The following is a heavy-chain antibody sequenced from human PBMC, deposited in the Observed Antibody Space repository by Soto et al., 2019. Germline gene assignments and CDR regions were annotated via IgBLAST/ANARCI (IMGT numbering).Heavy chain of an antibody. V-gene: IGHV3-30-3*01. CDR3: ARVEYYGSGSYYNALDY. D-gene: IGHD3-10*01. J-gene: IGHJ4*02. Sequence: PGRSLRLSCAASGFTFSSYAMHWVLQAPGKGLEWVAVISYDGSNKYYADSVKGRFTISRDNSKNTLYLQMNSLRAEDTAVYYCARVEYYGSGSYYNALDYWGQGTLVTVS. CDR2: ISYDGSNK. CDR1: GFTFSSYA.